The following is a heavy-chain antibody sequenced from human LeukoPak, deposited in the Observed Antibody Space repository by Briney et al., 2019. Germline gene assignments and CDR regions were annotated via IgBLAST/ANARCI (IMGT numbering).Heavy chain of an antibody. V-gene: IGHV3-30*02. D-gene: IGHD3-22*01. Sequence: PGGSLRLSCAASGFTFSSYGMHWVRQAPGKGLEWVAFIRYDGSNKYYADSVKGRFTISRDNSKNTLYLQMNSLRAEDTAVYYCAETNYYDSSGYAVWGKGTTVTVPS. CDR3: AETNYYDSSGYAV. J-gene: IGHJ6*04. CDR1: GFTFSSYG. CDR2: IRYDGSNK.